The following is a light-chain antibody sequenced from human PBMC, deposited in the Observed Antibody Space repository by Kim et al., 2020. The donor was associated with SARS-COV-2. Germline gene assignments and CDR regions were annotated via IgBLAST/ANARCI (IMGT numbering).Light chain of an antibody. CDR3: QAWDSRTVV. CDR2: GEN. CDR1: KLGDKY. J-gene: IGLJ2*01. Sequence: SVSPGQTATITCSGDKLGDKYVCWYQQKPCQSPVLVIYGENKRPSGIPERFSGSNSGNTATLTISGTQAMDQADYYCQAWDSRTVVFGGGTKLLVL. V-gene: IGLV3-1*01.